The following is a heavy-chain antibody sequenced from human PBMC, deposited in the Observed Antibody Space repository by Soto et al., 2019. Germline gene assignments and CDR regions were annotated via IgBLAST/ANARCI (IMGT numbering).Heavy chain of an antibody. D-gene: IGHD3-9*01. CDR2: ISDSGAGT. CDR1: SCYA. Sequence: VQLLESGGGLVQPGGSLRLSCAAFSCYAMSWVRQTPGKGLEWVSAISDSGAGTYYADSVRGRFTISRDNSKNTVYLQMNSLRAENTAIYYCAKLTGFEFDGTSFDIWDQGTMVTVSS. CDR3: AKLTGFEFDGTSFDI. J-gene: IGHJ3*02. V-gene: IGHV3-23*01.